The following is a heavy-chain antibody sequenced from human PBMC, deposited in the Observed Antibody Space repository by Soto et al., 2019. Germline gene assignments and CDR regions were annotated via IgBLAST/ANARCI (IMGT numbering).Heavy chain of an antibody. CDR3: ARRPPIAATQISDWFDP. D-gene: IGHD2-15*01. Sequence: QVQLVQSGAEVKKPGASVKVSCKASGYTFTSYGISWVRQAPGQGLEWMGWISAYNGNTDYAQKLQGRVTMTTDTSTSTAYMELRSLRSDDTAVYYCARRPPIAATQISDWFDPWGQGTLVTVSS. J-gene: IGHJ5*02. CDR2: ISAYNGNT. V-gene: IGHV1-18*01. CDR1: GYTFTSYG.